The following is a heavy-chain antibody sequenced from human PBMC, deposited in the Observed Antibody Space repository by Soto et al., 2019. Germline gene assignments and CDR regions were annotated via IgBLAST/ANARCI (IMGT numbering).Heavy chain of an antibody. J-gene: IGHJ6*02. D-gene: IGHD3-10*01. CDR1: GFTYRSYD. V-gene: IGHV3-13*01. Sequence: EVQLVESGGGLVQPGGSLRLSCAAFGFTYRSYDMHWVRQVAGKGLEWVSSLGGAGAREYADSVKGRFTISRDNANNLYLQMDSLRAGDTAIYYCTRASFGVGMDLWGQGTPVTVSS. CDR3: TRASFGVGMDL. CDR2: LGGAGAR.